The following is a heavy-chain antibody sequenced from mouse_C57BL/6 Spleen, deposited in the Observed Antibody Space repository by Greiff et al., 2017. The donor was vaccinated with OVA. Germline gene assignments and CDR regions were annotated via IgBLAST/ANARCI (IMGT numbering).Heavy chain of an antibody. CDR1: GFSFNTYA. CDR3: VRGVKHYYAMDY. Sequence: EVKLVESGGGLVQPRGSLTLSCAASGFSFNTYAMHWVRQAPGEGLEWVGRIRCKSNYYAPYYADSVKDRFTISRDDSESMLYLQMNNLKTEDTAMYYCVRGVKHYYAMDYWGQGTSVTVSS. V-gene: IGHV10-1*01. J-gene: IGHJ4*01. CDR2: IRCKSNYYAP.